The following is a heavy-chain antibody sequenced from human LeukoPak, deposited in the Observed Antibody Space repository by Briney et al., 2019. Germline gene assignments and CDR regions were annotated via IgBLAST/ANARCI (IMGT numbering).Heavy chain of an antibody. Sequence: GGSLRLSCAASGFTVSSNYMTWVRQAPGKGLEWVSVIYSDGRTYYADSVKGRFTISRDNSKNTLYLDMNSLRAEDTAVYYCASRSAGDYVNTFDIWGQGAMVTVSS. V-gene: IGHV3-53*01. D-gene: IGHD4-17*01. CDR1: GFTVSSNY. CDR2: IYSDGRT. CDR3: ASRSAGDYVNTFDI. J-gene: IGHJ3*02.